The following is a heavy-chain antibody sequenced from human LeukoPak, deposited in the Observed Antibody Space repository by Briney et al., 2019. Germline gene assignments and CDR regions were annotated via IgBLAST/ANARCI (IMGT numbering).Heavy chain of an antibody. CDR2: IYSGGST. D-gene: IGHD5-24*01. Sequence: PGGSLRLSCAASGFTVSSNYMSWVRQAPGKGLEWVSVIYSGGSTYYADSVKGRFTISRDNSKNTLYLQMNSLRAEDTAVYYCAREDPRKASGDGYNSSRRRAGGYFDYWGQGTLVTVSS. CDR3: AREDPRKASGDGYNSSRRRAGGYFDY. J-gene: IGHJ4*02. V-gene: IGHV3-53*01. CDR1: GFTVSSNY.